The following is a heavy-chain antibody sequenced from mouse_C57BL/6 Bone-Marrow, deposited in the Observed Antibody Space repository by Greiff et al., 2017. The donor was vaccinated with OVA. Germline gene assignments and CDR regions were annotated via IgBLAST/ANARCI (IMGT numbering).Heavy chain of an antibody. CDR3: ARSWEGFAY. D-gene: IGHD4-1*01. Sequence: QVQLQQSGPELVKPGASVKISCKASGYAFSSSWMNWVKQRPGKGLEWIGRIYPGDGDTNYNGKFKGKATLTADKSSSTAYMQLSSLTSGDSAVYFCARSWEGFAYWGQGTLVTVSA. V-gene: IGHV1-82*01. CDR1: GYAFSSSW. J-gene: IGHJ3*01. CDR2: IYPGDGDT.